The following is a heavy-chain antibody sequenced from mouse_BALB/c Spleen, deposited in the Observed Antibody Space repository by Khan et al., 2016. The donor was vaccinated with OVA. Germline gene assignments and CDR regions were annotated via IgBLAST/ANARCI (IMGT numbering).Heavy chain of an antibody. D-gene: IGHD1-1*01. CDR2: TNPTNGRT. Sequence: VQLQQSGAELVKAGASVKMSCKASGYTFTSYWMHWVKQRLGQGLEWFAETNPTNGRTYYHEKFKSKATLTVEKSSSTAYMLLSGPTFEDSSVYYCARIKKIVATYFDYWGQGTTLTVSS. J-gene: IGHJ2*01. CDR3: ARIKKIVATYFDY. CDR1: GYTFTSYW. V-gene: IGHV1S81*02.